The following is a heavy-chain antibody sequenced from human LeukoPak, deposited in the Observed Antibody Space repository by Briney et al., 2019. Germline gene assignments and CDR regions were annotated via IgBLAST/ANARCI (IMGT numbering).Heavy chain of an antibody. D-gene: IGHD3-10*01. Sequence: PGGSLRLSCTVSGFTVSINSMSWIRQAPGKGLEWVSYISSSGSTIYYADSVKGRFTISRDNAKNSLYLQMNSLRAEDTAVYYCARSTHGSGSYDGLDPWGQGTLVTVSS. V-gene: IGHV3-11*01. CDR2: ISSSGSTI. CDR3: ARSTHGSGSYDGLDP. J-gene: IGHJ5*02. CDR1: GFTVSINS.